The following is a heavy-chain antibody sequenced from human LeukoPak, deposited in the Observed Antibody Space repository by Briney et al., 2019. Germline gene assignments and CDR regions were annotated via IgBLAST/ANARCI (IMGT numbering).Heavy chain of an antibody. D-gene: IGHD3-9*01. CDR2: ISGSGGST. J-gene: IGHJ4*02. V-gene: IGHV3-23*01. CDR1: GFTFSSYG. CDR3: AKEGKELRYFDWLLFYDY. Sequence: GGSLRLSCAASGFTFSSYGMSWVRQAPGKGLEWVSAISGSGGSTYYADSVKGRFTISRDNSKNTLYLQMNSLRAEDTAVYYCAKEGKELRYFDWLLFYDYWGQGTLVTVSS.